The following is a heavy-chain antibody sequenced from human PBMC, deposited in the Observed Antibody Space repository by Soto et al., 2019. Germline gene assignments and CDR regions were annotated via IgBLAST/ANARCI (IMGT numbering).Heavy chain of an antibody. CDR1: GGSITSGNYY. CDR3: ARAPPGDTAMVYDH. Sequence: QVQLQESGPRLVKPSQTLSLTCTVSGGSITSGNYYWTWIRQHPGKGLEWLGYIFYIWSTHYNPSLKSRGFISLDTSKNQFSLNLTSVTAADTAVYYCARAPPGDTAMVYDHWGQGTLVTVSS. CDR2: IFYIWST. J-gene: IGHJ4*02. D-gene: IGHD5-18*01. V-gene: IGHV4-31*03.